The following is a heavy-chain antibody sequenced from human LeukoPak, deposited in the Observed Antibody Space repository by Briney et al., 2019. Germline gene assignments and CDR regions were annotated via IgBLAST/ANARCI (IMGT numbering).Heavy chain of an antibody. CDR1: GHSITSGYY. D-gene: IGHD6-19*01. J-gene: IGHJ3*02. Sequence: PSETLSLTCTVSGHSITSGYYWGWIRQPPGKGLEWIGSVYHSVSTNYNPSLKSRVTISVDTSNNQFSLKLSSVTAADTAVYYCASVPGYSSGWYWDAFDIWGQGTMVTVSS. V-gene: IGHV4-38-2*02. CDR2: VYHSVST. CDR3: ASVPGYSSGWYWDAFDI.